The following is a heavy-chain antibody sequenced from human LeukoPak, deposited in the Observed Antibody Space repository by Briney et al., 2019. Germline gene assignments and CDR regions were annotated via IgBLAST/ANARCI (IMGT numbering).Heavy chain of an antibody. Sequence: PGGSLRLSCAASGFTFSDYYMTWIRQAPGKGLEWVSYITSSGYYTNYGDSVKGRFTMSRDNAKKSLYLQVDSLRAEDTAVYYCARVSKAANPTSDSPWFDPWGQGTLVTVSS. CDR2: ITSSGYYT. V-gene: IGHV3-11*05. CDR3: ARVSKAANPTSDSPWFDP. J-gene: IGHJ5*02. D-gene: IGHD2-15*01. CDR1: GFTFSDYY.